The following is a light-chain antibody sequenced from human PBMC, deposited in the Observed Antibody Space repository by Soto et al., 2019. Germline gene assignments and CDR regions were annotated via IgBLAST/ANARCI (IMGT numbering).Light chain of an antibody. J-gene: IGKJ1*01. Sequence: EIVMTQSPATLSVSPGERATLSCRASQSLSSNLAWYQQKPGQAPRLLIFATSTRATGIPARFSGSGSGTEFTLTISSLQSEDFAVYYCQQYNNWPLTFGQGTKVEIK. CDR3: QQYNNWPLT. CDR1: QSLSSN. V-gene: IGKV3-15*01. CDR2: ATS.